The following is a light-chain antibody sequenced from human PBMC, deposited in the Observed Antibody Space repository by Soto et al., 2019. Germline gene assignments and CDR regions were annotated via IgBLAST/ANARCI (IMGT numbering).Light chain of an antibody. CDR1: SSDVGGYNY. CDR2: DVS. J-gene: IGLJ1*01. V-gene: IGLV2-14*01. CDR3: SSYTSSSTNYV. Sequence: QSVLTQPASVSGSPGQSITISCTGTSSDVGGYNYVSWYQQHPGKAPKLMIYDVSNRPSGVSNRFSGSKSGNTASLTISGLQAEDEADYYGSSYTSSSTNYVFGTGTKVTVL.